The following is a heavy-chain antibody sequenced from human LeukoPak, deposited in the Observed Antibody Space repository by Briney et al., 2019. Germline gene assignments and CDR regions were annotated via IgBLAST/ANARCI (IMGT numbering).Heavy chain of an antibody. V-gene: IGHV1-18*04. D-gene: IGHD2-2*02. J-gene: IGHJ4*02. CDR1: GYTFTGYY. CDR3: ARDCSSSSCYNVY. CDR2: ISTYNGNT. Sequence: ASVKVSCKASGYTFTGYYMHWVRQAPGQGLEWMGWISTYNGNTNYAQKLQGRVTMTTDTSTSTAYMELRSLRSDDTAVYYCARDCSSSSCYNVYWGQGTLVTVPS.